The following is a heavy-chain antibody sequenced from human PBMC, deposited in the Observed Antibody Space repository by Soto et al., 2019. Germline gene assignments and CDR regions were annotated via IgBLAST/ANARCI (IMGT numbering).Heavy chain of an antibody. CDR1: GFIFSSYT. D-gene: IGHD5-12*01. CDR3: ARGWLRDPWMY. Sequence: EVQLVESGGGLVKPGGSLRLSCAASGFIFSSYTMNRVRQAPGKGLEWVSSISASSTYIYYADSLKGRFTISRGNAYNSLYLQMSSLRAEDTAVYYCARGWLRDPWMYWGQGTLVTVSS. V-gene: IGHV3-21*01. CDR2: ISASSTYI. J-gene: IGHJ4*02.